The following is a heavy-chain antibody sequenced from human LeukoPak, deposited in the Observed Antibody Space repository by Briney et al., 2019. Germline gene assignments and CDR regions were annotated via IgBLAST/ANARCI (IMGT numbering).Heavy chain of an antibody. J-gene: IGHJ3*02. CDR2: IWYDGSNK. CDR3: AKMAGNFDAFDI. CDR1: GFTFSSYG. Sequence: GRSLRLSCAASGFTFSSYGMHWVRQAPGKGLEWVAVIWYDGSNKYYADSVKGRFTISRDNSKNTLYLQMNSLRAEDTAVYYCAKMAGNFDAFDIWGQGTMVTVSS. D-gene: IGHD6-19*01. V-gene: IGHV3-33*06.